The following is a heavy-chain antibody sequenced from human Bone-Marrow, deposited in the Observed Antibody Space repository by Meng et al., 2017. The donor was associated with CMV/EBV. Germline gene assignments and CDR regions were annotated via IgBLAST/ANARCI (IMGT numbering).Heavy chain of an antibody. V-gene: IGHV3-20*04. CDR2: INWNGGST. Sequence: GESLKISCAASGFTFDDYGMSWVRQAPGKGLEWVSGINWNGGSTGYADSVKGRFTISRDNARLYLQMNSLRIEDTAVYYCARLGSSISWWGQGTLVTVSS. CDR3: ARLGSSISW. CDR1: GFTFDDYG. D-gene: IGHD3-10*01. J-gene: IGHJ4*02.